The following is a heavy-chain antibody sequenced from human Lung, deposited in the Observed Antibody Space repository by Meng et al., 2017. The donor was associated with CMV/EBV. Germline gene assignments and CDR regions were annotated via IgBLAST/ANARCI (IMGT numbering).Heavy chain of an antibody. Sequence: GGSXRLXCAASGFTFSNFAMSWVRLPPGKGLQWVSPIAASGGSTYYADSVKGRFTVSRDNSKSTLYLQMNSLRAEDTAIYYCAKAYSSSWYRENYDYWGQGXLVTVSS. CDR3: AKAYSSSWYRENYDY. D-gene: IGHD6-13*01. CDR1: GFTFSNFA. CDR2: IAASGGST. J-gene: IGHJ4*02. V-gene: IGHV3-23*01.